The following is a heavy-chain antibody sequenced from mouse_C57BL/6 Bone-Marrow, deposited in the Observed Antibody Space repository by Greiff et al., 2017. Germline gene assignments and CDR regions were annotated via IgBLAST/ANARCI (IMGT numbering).Heavy chain of an antibody. CDR1: GFSLPSYA. CDR3: ARKSSYAIDY. D-gene: IGHD1-1*01. V-gene: IGHV2-9-1*01. CDR2: IWTGGGT. J-gene: IGHJ4*01. Sequence: VKLMESGPGLVAPSQSLSITCPFYGFSLPSYAISWVRQPPGKGLEWLGVIWTGGGTNYNSAPKSRLSISKKNSKSQVFLKMNSRQTDDTARYYCARKSSYAIDYWGQGTSVTVSS.